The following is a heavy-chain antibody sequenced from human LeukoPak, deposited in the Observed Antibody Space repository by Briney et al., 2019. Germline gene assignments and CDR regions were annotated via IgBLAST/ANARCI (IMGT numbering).Heavy chain of an antibody. CDR3: ARGPRLDSSGWYYGAFDI. CDR2: INPNSGGA. J-gene: IGHJ3*02. CDR1: GYTFTGYY. Sequence: ASVKVSCKASGYTFTGYYIHWVRQAPGQGVEWMGRINPNSGGADYAQKFQGRVSMTRDTSISTAYMELSSLRSDDTAVYYCARGPRLDSSGWYYGAFDIWGQGTMVTVS. D-gene: IGHD6-19*01. V-gene: IGHV1-2*06.